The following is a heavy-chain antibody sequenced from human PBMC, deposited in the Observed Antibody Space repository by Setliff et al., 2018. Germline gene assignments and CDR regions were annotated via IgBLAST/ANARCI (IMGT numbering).Heavy chain of an antibody. CDR2: MYYSGDT. CDR3: ARLPPLHTPMALTFDY. J-gene: IGHJ4*02. CDR1: GGSVRGYY. V-gene: IGHV4-59*08. D-gene: IGHD5-18*01. Sequence: SETLSLTCTVSGGSVRGYYWSWIRQPPGKGLEWIGYMYYSGDTNYNPSLKSRVTISVDTSKNQSSLELRSVTAADTAVYYCARLPPLHTPMALTFDYWGQGILVTVSS.